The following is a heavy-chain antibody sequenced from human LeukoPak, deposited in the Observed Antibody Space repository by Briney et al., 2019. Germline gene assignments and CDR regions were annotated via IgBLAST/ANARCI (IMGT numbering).Heavy chain of an antibody. J-gene: IGHJ4*02. Sequence: GGSLRLSCAASGFAFPSHAISCVRQAPGKGLEWVSAISASGSDAYYADSVKGRFTVSRDNSKKTVYLQMNSLRAEDTAVYYCARGWSYFDYWGQGALVTVSS. CDR3: ARGWSYFDY. D-gene: IGHD2-15*01. V-gene: IGHV3-23*01. CDR2: ISASGSDA. CDR1: GFAFPSHA.